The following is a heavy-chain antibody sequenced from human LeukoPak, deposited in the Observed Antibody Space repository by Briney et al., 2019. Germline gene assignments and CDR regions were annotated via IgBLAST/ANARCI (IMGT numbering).Heavy chain of an antibody. Sequence: PGRSLRLSCAASGFTFDDYTMHWVRQAPGKGLEWVSLISWDGGSTYYADSVKGRFTISRDNNKNSLYLQMSSLRTEDTALYYCAKARYCSSTSCPDNWFDPWGQGTLVTVSS. J-gene: IGHJ5*02. D-gene: IGHD2-2*01. CDR2: ISWDGGST. CDR3: AKARYCSSTSCPDNWFDP. V-gene: IGHV3-43*01. CDR1: GFTFDDYT.